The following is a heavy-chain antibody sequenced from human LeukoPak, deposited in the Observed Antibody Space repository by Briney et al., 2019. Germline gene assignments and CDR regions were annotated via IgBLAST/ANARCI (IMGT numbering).Heavy chain of an antibody. CDR1: GYIISSYY. CDR3: ARCYSGYDYGPVY. V-gene: IGHV1-46*01. Sequence: ASVKVSCKASGYIISSYYIHWVRQAPGQGLEWMGIISPSGGGTSYAQRFQGRVSVARDTSTNTVYMEQSGLRSEDTAIYYCARCYSGYDYGPVYWGQGTLVTVSS. J-gene: IGHJ4*02. D-gene: IGHD5-12*01. CDR2: ISPSGGGT.